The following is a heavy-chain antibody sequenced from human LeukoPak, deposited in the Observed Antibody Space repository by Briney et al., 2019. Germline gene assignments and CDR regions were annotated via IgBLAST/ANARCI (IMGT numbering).Heavy chain of an antibody. D-gene: IGHD2/OR15-2a*01. J-gene: IGHJ4*02. Sequence: GGSLRLSRAASGFTFSSYAMSWVRQAPGKGLEWVSAISGSGSSTYYADSVKGRFTISRDNSKNTVYLQMNSLRDEDTAVYYCAKDYFGSLEYWGQGTLVTVSS. CDR1: GFTFSSYA. CDR3: AKDYFGSLEY. CDR2: ISGSGSST. V-gene: IGHV3-23*01.